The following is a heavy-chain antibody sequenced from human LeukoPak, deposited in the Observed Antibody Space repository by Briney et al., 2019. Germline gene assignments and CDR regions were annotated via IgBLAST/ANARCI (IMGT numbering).Heavy chain of an antibody. CDR3: ARIGQCNNGICANWFDP. CDR1: GDSVSRNTAG. V-gene: IGHV6-1*01. Sequence: SQTLSLTCAISGDSVSRNTAGWNWIRQSPSRGLEWLGRTYYRSKWYSDFAPSVRNRITINPDTSKNQFSLKLNSVTAADTAEYYCARIGQCNNGICANWFDPWGQGTLVTVSS. CDR2: TYYRSKWYS. J-gene: IGHJ5*02. D-gene: IGHD2-8*01.